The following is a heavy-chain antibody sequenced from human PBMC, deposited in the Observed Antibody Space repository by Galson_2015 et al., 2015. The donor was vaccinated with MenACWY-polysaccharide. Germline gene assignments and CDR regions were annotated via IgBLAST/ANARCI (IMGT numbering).Heavy chain of an antibody. Sequence: SEPLSLTCPVSGGSVTNLSYSWNWLRQPPGKRLAWIGHMSYSGRGNQNPSLKHRISISIHTSQNPFSLRLTSVTAADTAMYDWAREPIHSGSVGWFAPWGQWTLVSVSS. V-gene: IGHV4-61*01. CDR2: MSYSGRG. D-gene: IGHD1-26*01. J-gene: IGHJ5*02. CDR3: AREPIHSGSVGWFAP. CDR1: GGSVTNLSYS.